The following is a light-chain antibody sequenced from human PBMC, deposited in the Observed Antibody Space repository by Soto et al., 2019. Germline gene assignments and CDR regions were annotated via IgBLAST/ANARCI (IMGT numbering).Light chain of an antibody. CDR1: SPNVGNNY. J-gene: IGLJ2*01. CDR3: VTWDSSLSVIVV. CDR2: DND. Sequence: QSVLTQPPSVSAAPGQNVTISCSGSSPNVGNNYVSWYQQIPQTAPKLLIYDNDKRPSGIPDRFSGSTSGTSATLGITGVQTGDEADYFCVTWDSSLSVIVVFGGGTKVTVL. V-gene: IGLV1-51*01.